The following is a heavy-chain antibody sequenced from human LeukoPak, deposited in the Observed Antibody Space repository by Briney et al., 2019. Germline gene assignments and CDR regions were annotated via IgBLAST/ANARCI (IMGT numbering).Heavy chain of an antibody. J-gene: IGHJ3*02. D-gene: IGHD1-26*01. CDR1: GFTFSSYA. CDR3: ARVGIVGANDAFDI. Sequence: PGGSLRLSCAASGFTFSSYAMHWVRQAPGKGLEWVAVISYDGSNKYYADSVKGRFTISRDNSKNTLYLQMNSLRAEDTAVYYCARVGIVGANDAFDIWGQGTMVTVSS. V-gene: IGHV3-30*04. CDR2: ISYDGSNK.